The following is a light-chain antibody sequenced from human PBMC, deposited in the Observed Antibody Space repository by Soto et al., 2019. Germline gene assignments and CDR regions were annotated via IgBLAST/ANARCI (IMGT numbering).Light chain of an antibody. Sequence: QSALTQPPSASGSPGQSVTISCTGTSSDVGNYNSVSWYQQHPGKAPKLMIFAVSQRPSGVPHRFSGSKSGNTASLTVSGRQAEDEADYYCSSYSGRNDLVFGGGTKLTVL. CDR1: SSDVGNYNS. CDR2: AVS. CDR3: SSYSGRNDLV. J-gene: IGLJ3*02. V-gene: IGLV2-8*01.